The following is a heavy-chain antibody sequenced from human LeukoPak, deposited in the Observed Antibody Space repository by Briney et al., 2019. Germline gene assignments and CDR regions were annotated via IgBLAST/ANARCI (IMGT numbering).Heavy chain of an antibody. V-gene: IGHV3-20*04. D-gene: IGHD3-10*01. CDR1: GFTFDDYG. CDR3: ARDTYGSVSPFDY. CDR2: INWNGGGT. J-gene: IGHJ4*02. Sequence: GGSLRLSCAASGFTFDDYGMSWVRQAPGKGLEWVAGINWNGGGTGYADSVKGRFTISRDNAKNSLYLQMNSLRAEDTALYYCARDTYGSVSPFDYWGQGTLVTVSS.